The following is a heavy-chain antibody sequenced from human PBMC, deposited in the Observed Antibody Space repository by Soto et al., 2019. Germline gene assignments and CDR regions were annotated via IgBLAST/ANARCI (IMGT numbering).Heavy chain of an antibody. CDR3: AKDIVVVPAAMLNY. CDR1: GFTLCSYA. CDR2: ISGSGGST. Sequence: GSLRIPCAASGFTLCSYAMSWVPPAPGKGLEWVSAISGSGGSTYYADSVKGRFTISRDNSKNTLYLQMNSLRAEDTAVYYCAKDIVVVPAAMLNYWDQGTLVTVSS. V-gene: IGHV3-23*01. D-gene: IGHD2-2*01. J-gene: IGHJ4*02.